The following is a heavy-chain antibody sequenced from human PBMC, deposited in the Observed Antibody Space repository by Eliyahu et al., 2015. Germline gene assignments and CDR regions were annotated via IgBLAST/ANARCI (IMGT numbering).Heavy chain of an antibody. CDR3: ARGRDGYNYDFDY. CDR2: VXYSGDADSENS. CDR1: GXSISNYY. V-gene: IGHV4-59*01. Sequence: QVQLQESGPGLVKPSETLSLTCTVSGXSISNYYWSWIRQSPGKGLEWIGYVXYSGDADSENSNYXPSLERRVSISADTSKNRFSLTLTSVTPADTAVYYCARGRDGYNYDFDYWGQGTLVTVSS. D-gene: IGHD5-24*01. J-gene: IGHJ4*02.